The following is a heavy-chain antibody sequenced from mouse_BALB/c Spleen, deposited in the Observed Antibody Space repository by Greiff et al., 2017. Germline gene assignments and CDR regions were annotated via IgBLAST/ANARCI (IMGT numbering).Heavy chain of an antibody. D-gene: IGHD2-2*01. CDR1: GFTFSDYY. Sequence: EVMLVESGGGLVKPGGSLKLSCAASGFTFSDYYMYWVRQTPEKRLEWVATISDGGSYTYYPDSVKGRFTISRDNAKNNLYLQMSSLKSEDTAMYYCAREGYGYQYFDVWGAGTTVTVSS. V-gene: IGHV5-4*02. J-gene: IGHJ1*01. CDR2: ISDGGSYT. CDR3: AREGYGYQYFDV.